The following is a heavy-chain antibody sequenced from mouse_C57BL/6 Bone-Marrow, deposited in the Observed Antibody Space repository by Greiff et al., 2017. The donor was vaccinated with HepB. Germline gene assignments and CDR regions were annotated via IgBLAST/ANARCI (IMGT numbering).Heavy chain of an antibody. Sequence: QVTLKVSGAELVKPGASVKISCKASGYAFSSYWMNWVKQRPGKGLEWIGQIYPGDGDTNYNGKFKGKATLTADKSSSTAYMQLSSLTSEDSAVYFCARSYYGSSYLYWGQGTTLTVSS. CDR1: GYAFSSYW. J-gene: IGHJ2*01. CDR2: IYPGDGDT. D-gene: IGHD1-1*01. CDR3: ARSYYGSSYLY. V-gene: IGHV1-80*01.